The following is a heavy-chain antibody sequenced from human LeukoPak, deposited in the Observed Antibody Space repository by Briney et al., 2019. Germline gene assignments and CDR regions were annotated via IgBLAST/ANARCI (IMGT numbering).Heavy chain of an antibody. D-gene: IGHD1-20*01. J-gene: IGHJ5*02. CDR3: ARDRGITGTTYWFDP. Sequence: PGGSLRLSCAASGFTFSSYSMNWVRQAPGKGLEWVSYISSSSSTIYYADSVKGRFTISRDNAKNSLYLQMNSLRAEDTAVYYCARDRGITGTTYWFDPWGQGTLVTVSS. V-gene: IGHV3-48*04. CDR2: ISSSSSTI. CDR1: GFTFSSYS.